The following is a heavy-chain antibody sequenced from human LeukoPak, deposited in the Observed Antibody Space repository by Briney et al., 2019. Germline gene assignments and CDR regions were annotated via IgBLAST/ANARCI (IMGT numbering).Heavy chain of an antibody. V-gene: IGHV1-69*06. D-gene: IGHD6-19*01. CDR2: IIPIFGTA. Sequence: SVKVSCKASGGTFSSYAISWVRQAPGQGLEWMGGIIPIFGTANYAQKFQGRVTITADKSTSTAYMELSSLRSEDTAVYYCARARSPGIAVAGRGAFGYWGQGTLVTVSS. J-gene: IGHJ4*02. CDR3: ARARSPGIAVAGRGAFGY. CDR1: GGTFSSYA.